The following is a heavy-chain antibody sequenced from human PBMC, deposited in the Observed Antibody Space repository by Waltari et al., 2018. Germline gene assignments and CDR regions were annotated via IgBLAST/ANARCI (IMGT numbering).Heavy chain of an antibody. CDR1: GFTVSRNY. D-gene: IGHD3-16*01. Sequence: EVQLVESGGGLIQPGGSLRLSCAASGFTVSRNYLCWVRQAPGKGLEWVSVIYSGGSTYYADSVKGRFTISRDNSKNTLYLQMNSLRAEDTAVYYCARLYDYIWGSFDYWGQGTLVTVSS. J-gene: IGHJ4*02. V-gene: IGHV3-53*01. CDR3: ARLYDYIWGSFDY. CDR2: IYSGGST.